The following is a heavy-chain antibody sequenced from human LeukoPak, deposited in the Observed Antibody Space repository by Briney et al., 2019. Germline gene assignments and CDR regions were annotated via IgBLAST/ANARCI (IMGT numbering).Heavy chain of an antibody. CDR3: ARDQGYSYGYGLGNGAFDI. D-gene: IGHD5-18*01. Sequence: SETLSLTCTVSGYSISSGYYWGWIRQPPGKGLEWIGSIYHSGSTYYNPSLKSRVTISVDTSKNQFSLKLSSVTAADTAVYYCARDQGYSYGYGLGNGAFDIWGQGTMVTVSS. V-gene: IGHV4-38-2*02. CDR1: GYSISSGYY. J-gene: IGHJ3*02. CDR2: IYHSGST.